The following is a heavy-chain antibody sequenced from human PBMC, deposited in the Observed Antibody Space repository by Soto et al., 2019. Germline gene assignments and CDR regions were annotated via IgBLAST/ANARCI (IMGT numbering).Heavy chain of an antibody. Sequence: QVQLQQWGAGLLKPSETLSLTCAVYGGSFSGYSWTWIRQPPGTGLEWIGEINHSGSTNYNPSLKSPVTISVDTSTNQFSLRLTSVTAADTAVYYCARDKLTGLFDYWGQGTLVTVSS. CDR1: GGSFSGYS. CDR3: ARDKLTGLFDY. V-gene: IGHV4-34*01. J-gene: IGHJ4*02. D-gene: IGHD2-8*02. CDR2: INHSGST.